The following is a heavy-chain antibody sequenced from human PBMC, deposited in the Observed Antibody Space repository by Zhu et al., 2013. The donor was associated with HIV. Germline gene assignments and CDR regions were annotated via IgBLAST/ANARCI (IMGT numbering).Heavy chain of an antibody. CDR1: GFTFSSYA. Sequence: EVQLLESGGGLVQPGGSLRLSCAASGFTFSSYAMSWVRQAPGKGLEWVSAISGSGGSTYYADSVKGRFTISRDNSKNTLYLQMNSLRAEDTAVYYCAKLPGGLNDYGDLPFDYWGQGTLVTVSS. V-gene: IGHV3-23*01. D-gene: IGHD4-17*01. CDR3: AKLPGGLNDYGDLPFDY. J-gene: IGHJ4*02. CDR2: ISGSGGST.